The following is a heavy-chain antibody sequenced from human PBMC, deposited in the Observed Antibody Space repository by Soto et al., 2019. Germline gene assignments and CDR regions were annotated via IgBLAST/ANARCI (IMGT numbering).Heavy chain of an antibody. J-gene: IGHJ4*02. V-gene: IGHV4-39*01. CDR2: MYYRGSA. Sequence: QLHLQESGPGLVKPSETLSLTCTVSGDSITSSGKYWGWARQPPGKGLEWIGSMYYRGSAYYSPSLKSRVTISMDTSKNQVSLKLSSVTVADTAVYYCARRSYDNGGYCYVDYWGQGTLVTVSS. CDR1: GDSITSSGKY. D-gene: IGHD3-22*01. CDR3: ARRSYDNGGYCYVDY.